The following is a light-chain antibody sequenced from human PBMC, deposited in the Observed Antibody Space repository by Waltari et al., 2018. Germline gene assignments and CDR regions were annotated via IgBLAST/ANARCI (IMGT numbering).Light chain of an antibody. Sequence: QSVLTQTPSVSEAPRQRVTISCSGSRSNIGNNAVNWYQQVPGKAPKLLVFADDLLPSGVADRCSGSKSGTAASLAISGLRSEDEGVYFCAAWDDSLKGVLFGGGTKLTVL. J-gene: IGLJ2*01. V-gene: IGLV1-36*01. CDR3: AAWDDSLKGVL. CDR1: RSNIGNNA. CDR2: ADD.